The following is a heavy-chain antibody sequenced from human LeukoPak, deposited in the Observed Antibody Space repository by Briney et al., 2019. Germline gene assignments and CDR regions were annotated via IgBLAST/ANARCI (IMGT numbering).Heavy chain of an antibody. Sequence: PGGSLRLSCAASGFTFSEYYMSWIRQAPGKGLEWVSYISGSGSTIYYADSVKGRFTISRDNAKNSLYLQMNSLRAEDTAVYYFARVGSSSGYYVDYWGQGTLVTVSS. CDR1: GFTFSEYY. J-gene: IGHJ4*02. D-gene: IGHD6-19*01. CDR2: ISGSGSTI. V-gene: IGHV3-11*01. CDR3: ARVGSSSGYYVDY.